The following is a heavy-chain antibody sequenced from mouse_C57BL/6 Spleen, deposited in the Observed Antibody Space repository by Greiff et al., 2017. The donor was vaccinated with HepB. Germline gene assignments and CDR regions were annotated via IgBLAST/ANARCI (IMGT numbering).Heavy chain of an antibody. Sequence: EVQRVESGPELVKPGASVKMSCKASGYTFTDYNMHWVKQSHGKSLEWIGYINPNNGGTSYNQKFKGKATLTVNKSSSTAYMERRSLTSEESAVYYCARSPYYYGSSYHFDYWGQGTTLTVSS. CDR1: GYTFTDYN. D-gene: IGHD1-1*01. CDR3: ARSPYYYGSSYHFDY. V-gene: IGHV1-22*01. J-gene: IGHJ2*01. CDR2: INPNNGGT.